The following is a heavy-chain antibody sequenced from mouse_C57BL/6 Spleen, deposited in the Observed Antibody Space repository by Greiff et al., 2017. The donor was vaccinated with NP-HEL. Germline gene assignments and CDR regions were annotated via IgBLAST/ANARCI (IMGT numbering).Heavy chain of an antibody. V-gene: IGHV1-55*01. Sequence: VQLQQPGAELVKPGASVKMSCKASGYTFTSYWITWVKQRPGQGLEWIGDIYPGSGSTNYNEKFKSKATLTVDTSSSTAYMQLSSLTSEDSAVYYCARSRYYYGSRGYAMDYWGQGTSVTVSS. J-gene: IGHJ4*01. CDR3: ARSRYYYGSRGYAMDY. D-gene: IGHD1-1*01. CDR1: GYTFTSYW. CDR2: IYPGSGST.